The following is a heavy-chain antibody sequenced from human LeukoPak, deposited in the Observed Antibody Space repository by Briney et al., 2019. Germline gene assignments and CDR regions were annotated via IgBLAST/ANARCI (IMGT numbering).Heavy chain of an antibody. CDR2: IRYDGSNK. CDR1: GFTISSYG. CDR3: ARWLQFSLDY. D-gene: IGHD5-24*01. V-gene: IGHV3-30*02. Sequence: GGSLRLSCAGSGFTISSYGMHWVRQAPGKGLEWVAFIRYDGSNKYYADSVKGRFTISRDNSKNTLYLQMNSLRAEDTAVYYCARWLQFSLDYWGQGTLVTVSS. J-gene: IGHJ4*02.